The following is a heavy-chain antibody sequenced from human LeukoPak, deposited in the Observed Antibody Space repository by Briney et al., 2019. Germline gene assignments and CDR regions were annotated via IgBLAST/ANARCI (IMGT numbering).Heavy chain of an antibody. V-gene: IGHV1-69*15. D-gene: IGHD5-24*01. Sequence: ASVKVSCKTSGGTLSSHGFGWVRQAPGQGLEWVGKTIPIYDITNYAQNFRARATITADESTSTVYMELSSLTSDDTAVYYCARDRGDGTQSPFYSWGQGTVVTAAS. CDR2: TIPIYDIT. CDR3: ARDRGDGTQSPFYS. CDR1: GGTLSSHG. J-gene: IGHJ4*02.